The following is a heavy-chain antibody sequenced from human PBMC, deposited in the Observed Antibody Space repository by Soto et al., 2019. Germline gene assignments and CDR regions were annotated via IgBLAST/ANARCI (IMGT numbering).Heavy chain of an antibody. Sequence: AASVKVSCKASGYTFTSYYMHWVRQAPGQGLEWMGIINPSGGSTSYAQKFQGRVTMTRDTSTSTVYMELSSLRSEDTAVYYCARQRGGTVRADGFDIWGQGTMVTVSS. CDR3: ARQRGGTVRADGFDI. V-gene: IGHV1-46*01. J-gene: IGHJ3*02. D-gene: IGHD2-8*02. CDR2: INPSGGST. CDR1: GYTFTSYY.